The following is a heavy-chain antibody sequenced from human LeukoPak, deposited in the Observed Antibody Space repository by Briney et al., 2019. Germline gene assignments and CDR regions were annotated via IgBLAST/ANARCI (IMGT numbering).Heavy chain of an antibody. CDR3: ARHVHHSSGFEYYFGY. CDR2: VYYSGST. CDR1: GDSLSNDNYY. J-gene: IGHJ4*02. D-gene: IGHD3-22*01. V-gene: IGHV4-39*01. Sequence: PSETLSLTCIVSGDSLSNDNYYWGWIRQPPGKGLEWIGSVYYSGSTYYNPSLKSRITMSVDTSKSQFSLNLSSVTAADTAVYYCARHVHHSSGFEYYFGYWGQGTLVTVSS.